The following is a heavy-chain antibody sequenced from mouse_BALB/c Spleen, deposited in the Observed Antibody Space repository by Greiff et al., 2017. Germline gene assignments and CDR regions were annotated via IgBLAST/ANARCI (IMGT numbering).Heavy chain of an antibody. V-gene: IGHV5-4*02. Sequence: EVMLVESGGGLVKPGGSLKLSCAASGFTFSDYYMYWVRQTPEKRLEWVATISDGGSYTYYPDSVKGRFTISRDNAKNNLYLQMSSLKSEDTAMYYCARGSTAYFDYWGQGTTLTVSS. D-gene: IGHD1-2*01. CDR2: ISDGGSYT. J-gene: IGHJ2*01. CDR1: GFTFSDYY. CDR3: ARGSTAYFDY.